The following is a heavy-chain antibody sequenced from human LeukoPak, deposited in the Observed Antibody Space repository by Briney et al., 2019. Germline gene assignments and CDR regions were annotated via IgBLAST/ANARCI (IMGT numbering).Heavy chain of an antibody. J-gene: IGHJ3*02. Sequence: ASVKVSCKASGYTFTSYGISWVRQAPGQGLEWMGWISAYNGNTNYAQKLQGRVTMTTDTSTSTAYMELRSLRFEDTAVYYCATDAPLAYCGGDCYYDAFDIWGQGTMVTVSS. D-gene: IGHD2-21*01. CDR2: ISAYNGNT. CDR1: GYTFTSYG. CDR3: ATDAPLAYCGGDCYYDAFDI. V-gene: IGHV1-18*01.